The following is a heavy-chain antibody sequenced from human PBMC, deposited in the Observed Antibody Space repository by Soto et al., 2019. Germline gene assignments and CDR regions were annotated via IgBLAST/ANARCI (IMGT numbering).Heavy chain of an antibody. CDR2: IYSGGGT. CDR1: GVIVSNNF. J-gene: IGHJ5*02. V-gene: IGHV3-66*01. D-gene: IGHD4-17*01. CDR3: ARNVTVTPLGS. Sequence: EVQLVESGGDLVQPGGSLRLSCAASGVIVSNNFMSWVRQSPGKGLEWVSIIYSGGGTQYADSVKGRFTISRDNYKNTVYLQMNSLRVDDTAVYYCARNVTVTPLGSWGQGNLVTVSS.